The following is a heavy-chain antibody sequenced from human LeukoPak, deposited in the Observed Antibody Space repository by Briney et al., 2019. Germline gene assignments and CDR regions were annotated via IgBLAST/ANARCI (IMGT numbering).Heavy chain of an antibody. J-gene: IGHJ4*02. CDR3: ARGTPYGDYFDY. D-gene: IGHD4-17*01. V-gene: IGHV4-59*01. CDR2: IYYSGST. Sequence: PSETLSLTCTVSGGSISSYYWRWIRQPPGKGLEWIGYIYYSGSTNYNPSLKSRVTISVDTSKNQFSLKLSSVTAADTAVYYCARGTPYGDYFDYWGQGTLVTVSS. CDR1: GGSISSYY.